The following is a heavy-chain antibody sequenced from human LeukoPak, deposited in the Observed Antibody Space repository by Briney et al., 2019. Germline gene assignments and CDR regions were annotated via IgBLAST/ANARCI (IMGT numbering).Heavy chain of an antibody. CDR3: ARHAAAVTGTGDFDY. CDR1: GGSISSYY. D-gene: IGHD6-19*01. Sequence: SETLSLTCTVSGGSISSYYSSWIRQPPGKGLEWIGLIYQGGNTNYNPSLKSRGTISIDTSKNHFYLQLNSVTAADTAVYYCARHAAAVTGTGDFDYWGQGTLVAVSS. V-gene: IGHV4-59*08. CDR2: IYQGGNT. J-gene: IGHJ4*02.